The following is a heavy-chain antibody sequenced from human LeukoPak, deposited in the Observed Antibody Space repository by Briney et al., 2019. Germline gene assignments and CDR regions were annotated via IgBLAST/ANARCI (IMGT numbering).Heavy chain of an antibody. CDR3: VTPLDYYDRSDSHQGGD. D-gene: IGHD3-22*01. J-gene: IGHJ4*02. Sequence: GGSLRLSCAASGFTFSRYWMTWVRQAPGKGLEWVANIKHDGSEKNYVDSVKGRFTISRDNAKHSLNLQMNSLRAEDTAVYYCVTPLDYYDRSDSHQGGDWGQGTLVTVSS. V-gene: IGHV3-7*03. CDR1: GFTFSRYW. CDR2: IKHDGSEK.